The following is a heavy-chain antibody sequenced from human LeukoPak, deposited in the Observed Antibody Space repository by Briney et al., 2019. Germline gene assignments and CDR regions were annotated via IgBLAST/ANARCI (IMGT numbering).Heavy chain of an antibody. CDR3: AKDRPSGSWYFHFDY. CDR2: ISSSGSTI. J-gene: IGHJ4*02. Sequence: GGSLRLSCAASGFTFSDYYMSWIRQAPGKGLEWVSYISSSGSTIYYADSVKGRFTISRDNAKNSLYLQMNSLRAEDTAVYYCAKDRPSGSWYFHFDYWGQGTLVTVSS. D-gene: IGHD6-13*01. CDR1: GFTFSDYY. V-gene: IGHV3-11*04.